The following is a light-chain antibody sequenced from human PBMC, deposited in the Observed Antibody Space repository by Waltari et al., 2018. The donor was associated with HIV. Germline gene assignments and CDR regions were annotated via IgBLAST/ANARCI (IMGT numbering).Light chain of an antibody. CDR1: TIALCGSNF. CDR3: SSYSPRGFVM. J-gene: IGLJ3*02. Sequence: HSVLTQPASVFASPGPSITLSFPVPTIALCGSNFVSWYHKSPGRAPKLFIFEVSSRPSGISDRFSGSKSGDTASLTISALRTEDEADYFCSSYSPRGFVMFGGGTKVTVL. V-gene: IGLV2-14*01. CDR2: EVS.